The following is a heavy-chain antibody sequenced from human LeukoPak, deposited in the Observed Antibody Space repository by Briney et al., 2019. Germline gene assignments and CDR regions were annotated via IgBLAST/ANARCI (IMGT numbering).Heavy chain of an antibody. V-gene: IGHV1-69*01. D-gene: IGHD1-26*01. CDR2: IIPIFGTA. CDR3: ARVWELRDWFDP. Sequence: ASVKVSCKASGGTFISYAISWVRQAPGQGLEWMGGIIPIFGTANYAQKFQGRVTITADESTSTAYMELSSLRSEDTAVYYCARVWELRDWFDPWGQGTLVTVSS. CDR1: GGTFISYA. J-gene: IGHJ5*02.